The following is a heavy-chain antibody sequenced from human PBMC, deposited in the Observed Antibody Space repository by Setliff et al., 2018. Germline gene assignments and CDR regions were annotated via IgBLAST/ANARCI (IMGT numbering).Heavy chain of an antibody. CDR2: ISAYNGDT. Sequence: RASVKVSCKASGYTFSTYGIAWVRQAPGQGLEWMGWISAYNGDTNYAQNLQGRVTMTTDTSTSTAYMELRSLRSDDTAVYYCARDRRNIVVAVVNAAFDIWGQGTMVTVSS. D-gene: IGHD2-15*01. CDR1: GYTFSTYG. CDR3: ARDRRNIVVAVVNAAFDI. J-gene: IGHJ3*02. V-gene: IGHV1-18*01.